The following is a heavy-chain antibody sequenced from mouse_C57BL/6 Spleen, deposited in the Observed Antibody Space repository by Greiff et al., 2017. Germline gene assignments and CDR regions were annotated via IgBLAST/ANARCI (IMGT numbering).Heavy chain of an antibody. CDR2: IRNKANGYPT. J-gene: IGHJ2*01. CDR1: GFTFTDYY. V-gene: IGHV7-3*01. Sequence: EVKLMESGGGLVQPGGSLSLSCAASGFTFTDYYMSWVRQPPGKALEWLGFIRNKANGYPTEYSASVTGRFTISRDNSQSILYLHMTALRAEDRPTYHFARPRSYYYCYYFASWGQGTTLTVSS. CDR3: ARPRSYYYCYYFAS. D-gene: IGHD1-1*01.